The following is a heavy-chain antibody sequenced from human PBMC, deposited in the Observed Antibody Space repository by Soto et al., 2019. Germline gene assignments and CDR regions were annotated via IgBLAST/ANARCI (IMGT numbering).Heavy chain of an antibody. J-gene: IGHJ6*02. Sequence: SETLSLTCGVSGYSINDGYYWGWIRQPPGKRPEWIGYIYHSGSTYYNPSLKSRVTISVDRSKNQFSLKLSSVTAADTAVYYCARGRDCSGGSCYLGYYYYYGMDVWGQGTTVTVSS. CDR1: GYSINDGYY. CDR2: IYHSGST. V-gene: IGHV4-38-2*01. D-gene: IGHD2-15*01. CDR3: ARGRDCSGGSCYLGYYYYYGMDV.